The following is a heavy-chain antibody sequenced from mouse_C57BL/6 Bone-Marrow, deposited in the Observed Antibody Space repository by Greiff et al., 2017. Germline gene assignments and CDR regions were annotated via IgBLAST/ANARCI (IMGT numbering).Heavy chain of an antibody. D-gene: IGHD1-1*01. CDR3: ARRHYYGSSYSWFAY. CDR2: INPGSGGT. CDR1: GYAFTNYL. J-gene: IGHJ3*01. Sequence: VKLMESGAELVRPGTSVKVSCKASGYAFTNYLIEWVKQRPGQGLEWIGVINPGSGGTNYNEKFKGKATLTADKSSSTAYMQLSSLTSEDSAVYFCARRHYYGSSYSWFAYWGQGTLVTVSA. V-gene: IGHV1-54*01.